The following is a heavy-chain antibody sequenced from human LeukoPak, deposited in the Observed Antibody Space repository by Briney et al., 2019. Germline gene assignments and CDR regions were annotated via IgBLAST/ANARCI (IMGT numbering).Heavy chain of an antibody. CDR1: VASISSGGNY. Sequence: PSPILPPSSTVSVASISSGGNYGRWARQPPGKCLGWIGFIYYSGTTYYNPSLKSRVTISVDTSKNKLSLKLSCLTAADTAVYYGAREMTDSSCYANWGQGTLVTVSS. CDR2: IYYSGTT. D-gene: IGHD3-22*01. V-gene: IGHV4-30-4*01. J-gene: IGHJ4*02. CDR3: AREMTDSSCYAN.